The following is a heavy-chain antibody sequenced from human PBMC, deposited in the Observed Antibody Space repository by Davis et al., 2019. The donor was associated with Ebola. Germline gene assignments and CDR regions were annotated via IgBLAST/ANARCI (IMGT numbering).Heavy chain of an antibody. J-gene: IGHJ4*02. V-gene: IGHV5-51*01. CDR3: ARLRLYTSSSLSRYFDY. Sequence: GESLKISCKGSGYSFTSYWIGWVRQMPGKGLEWMGIIYPGDSDTRYSPSFQGQVTISVDKSISTAYLQWSSLKASDTAMYYCARLRLYTSSSLSRYFDYWGQGTLVTVSS. D-gene: IGHD6-6*01. CDR1: GYSFTSYW. CDR2: IYPGDSDT.